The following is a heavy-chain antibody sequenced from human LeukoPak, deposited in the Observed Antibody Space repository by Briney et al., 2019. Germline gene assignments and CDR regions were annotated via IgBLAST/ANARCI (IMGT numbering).Heavy chain of an antibody. Sequence: PGGSLRLPCVASGFTFSSYAMHWVRQAPGKGLEWVSAISGSGGSTYYADSVKGRFTISRDNSKNTLYLQMNSLRAEDTAVYYCAKLSALWGSYRSYYFDYWGQGTLVTVSS. J-gene: IGHJ4*02. D-gene: IGHD3-16*02. V-gene: IGHV3-23*01. CDR3: AKLSALWGSYRSYYFDY. CDR1: GFTFSSYA. CDR2: ISGSGGST.